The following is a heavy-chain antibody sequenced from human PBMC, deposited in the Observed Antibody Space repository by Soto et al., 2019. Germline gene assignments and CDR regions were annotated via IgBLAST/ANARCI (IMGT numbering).Heavy chain of an antibody. Sequence: QLLESGPGLVQPSETLSLTCTVSGGSISSSNYYRAWIRQPPGKGLEWIGSIHYTGSTYYNPSLKSRVTISVDTSKNQFSLKLTSVSAADTAVYYCARRECSGGTCSFDPWGQGTLVTVSS. CDR3: ARRECSGGTCSFDP. V-gene: IGHV4-39*01. CDR2: IHYTGST. D-gene: IGHD2-15*01. CDR1: GGSISSSNYY. J-gene: IGHJ5*02.